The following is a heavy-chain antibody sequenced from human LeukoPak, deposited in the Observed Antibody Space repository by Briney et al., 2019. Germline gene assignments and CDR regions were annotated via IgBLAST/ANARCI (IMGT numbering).Heavy chain of an antibody. V-gene: IGHV4-59*01. Sequence: SETLSLTCTVSGGSISSYYWSWIRQPPGKGLEWIGYIYYSGSTNYNPSPKSRVTISVDTSKNLFSLKLRSVTAADTAVYYCARTTEAHSWRTRYYDYYMDVWGKGTTVTVSS. CDR1: GGSISSYY. D-gene: IGHD6-13*01. CDR3: ARTTEAHSWRTRYYDYYMDV. J-gene: IGHJ6*03. CDR2: IYYSGST.